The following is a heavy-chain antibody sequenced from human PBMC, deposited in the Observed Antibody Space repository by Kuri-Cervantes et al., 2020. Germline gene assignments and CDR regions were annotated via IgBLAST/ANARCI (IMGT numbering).Heavy chain of an antibody. D-gene: IGHD3-16*01. CDR3: ARELFGREGYYYYYMDV. Sequence: SQTLSLTCAISSGSFSTDYWNWIRQPPGKGLEWIGNIHHSGSSYYNPSLKSRVSVSVDTSKNQFSLKLTSVTAADTAVYYCARELFGREGYYYYYMDVWGQGTTVTVSS. CDR2: IHHSGSS. V-gene: IGHV4-59*12. CDR1: SGSFSTDY. J-gene: IGHJ6*03.